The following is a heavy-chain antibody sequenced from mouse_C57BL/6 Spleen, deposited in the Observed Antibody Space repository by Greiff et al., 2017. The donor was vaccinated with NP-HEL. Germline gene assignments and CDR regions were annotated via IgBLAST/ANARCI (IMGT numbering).Heavy chain of an antibody. CDR2: IDPENGDT. J-gene: IGHJ3*01. Sequence: EVQLQQSGAELVRPGASVKLSCTASGFNIKDDYMHWVKQRPEQGLEWIGWIDPENGDTEYASKFQGKATITADTSSNTAYLQLSSLTSEDTAVYYCTLIALLAYWGQGTLVTVSA. CDR3: TLIALLAY. CDR1: GFNIKDDY. V-gene: IGHV14-4*01. D-gene: IGHD1-1*01.